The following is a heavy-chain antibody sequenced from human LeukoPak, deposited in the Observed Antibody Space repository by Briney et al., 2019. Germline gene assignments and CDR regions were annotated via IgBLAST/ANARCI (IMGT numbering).Heavy chain of an antibody. CDR3: ARGLVGLTPHAGVFQI. Sequence: SETLSLTCTVSGDSVSSGNYYWNWIRQPPGKGLEWIGYIYYYGSTNYNPSLKSRVTMSVETSKNQFSLKLSSVTAADTAVYYCARGLVGLTPHAGVFQIWGQGTKVTVSS. CDR1: GDSVSSGNYY. J-gene: IGHJ3*02. CDR2: IYYYGST. D-gene: IGHD1-26*01. V-gene: IGHV4-61*01.